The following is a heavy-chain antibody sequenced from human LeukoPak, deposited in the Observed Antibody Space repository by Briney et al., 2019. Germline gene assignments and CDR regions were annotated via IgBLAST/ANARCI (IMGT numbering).Heavy chain of an antibody. CDR2: INHSGST. D-gene: IGHD5-24*01. Sequence: PSETLSLTCAVYGGSFSGYYWSWIRQPPGKGLEWIGEINHSGSTNYNPSLKSRVTISVDTPKNQFSLKLSSVPAADTAVYYCARGRRDGYNYRAGNYFDYWGQGTLVTVSS. CDR3: ARGRRDGYNYRAGNYFDY. J-gene: IGHJ4*02. CDR1: GGSFSGYY. V-gene: IGHV4-34*01.